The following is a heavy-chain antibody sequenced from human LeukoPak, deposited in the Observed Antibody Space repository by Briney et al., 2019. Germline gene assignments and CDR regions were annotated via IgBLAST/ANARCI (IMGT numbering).Heavy chain of an antibody. V-gene: IGHV3-7*05. CDR2: INRDGTQK. J-gene: IGHJ3*01. D-gene: IGHD4-17*01. Sequence: GGSHALSCAASGFTLSNFWMNWVRQAPGKGLEWVAIINRDGTQKHYVDTVKGRFTISRDNAKNSLYLQMNSLRAEDTAAYYCARDPTVTNVYEAFDLWGQGTMVTTSS. CDR3: ARDPTVTNVYEAFDL. CDR1: GFTLSNFW.